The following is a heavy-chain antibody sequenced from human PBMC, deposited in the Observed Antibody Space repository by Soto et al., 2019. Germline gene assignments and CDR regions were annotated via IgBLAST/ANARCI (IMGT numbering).Heavy chain of an antibody. J-gene: IGHJ5*02. CDR3: ARLPYSSGWTFWFDP. D-gene: IGHD6-19*01. Sequence: SEPLSLTCTVSGGSISSSSYYWGWIRQPPGQGLEWIGSIYYSGSTYSNPSLNSRVTISVDTSKNQFSLKLSSVTAADTAVYYCARLPYSSGWTFWFDPWGQGTLVTVSS. CDR2: IYYSGST. V-gene: IGHV4-39*01. CDR1: GGSISSSSYY.